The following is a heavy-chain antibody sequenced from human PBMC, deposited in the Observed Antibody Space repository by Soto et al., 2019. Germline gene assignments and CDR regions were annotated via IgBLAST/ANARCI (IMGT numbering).Heavy chain of an antibody. CDR2: INPSGGST. Sequence: ASVKVSCKASGYTFTSYYMHCVRQAPGQGLEWMGIINPSGGSTSYAQKFQGRVTMTRDTSTSTVYMELSSLRSEDTAVYYCARPLLGRAGLDYWGQGTLVTVSS. CDR3: ARPLLGRAGLDY. CDR1: GYTFTSYY. D-gene: IGHD2-15*01. V-gene: IGHV1-46*01. J-gene: IGHJ4*02.